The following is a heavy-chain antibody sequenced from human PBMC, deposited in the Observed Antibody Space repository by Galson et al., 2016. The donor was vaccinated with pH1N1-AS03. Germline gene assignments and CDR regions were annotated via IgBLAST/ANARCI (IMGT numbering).Heavy chain of an antibody. D-gene: IGHD2/OR15-2a*01. CDR1: GYTFTGFY. CDR3: ARDPRGPCTSTTCATAYYFGMDV. V-gene: IGHV1-2*04. CDR2: IDPNSGVT. J-gene: IGHJ6*02. Sequence: SVKVSCKASGYTFTGFYVHWVQQAPGQGLEWMGWIDPNSGVTNYAQKFQAWVTMTRDTSSTTAYMEVSGLKSDDTAVYYCARDPRGPCTSTTCATAYYFGMDVWGQGTTVIVSS.